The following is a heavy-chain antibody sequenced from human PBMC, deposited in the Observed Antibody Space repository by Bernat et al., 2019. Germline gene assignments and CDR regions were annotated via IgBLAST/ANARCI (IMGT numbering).Heavy chain of an antibody. J-gene: IGHJ4*02. CDR3: ARAAETSGSPAPFDY. Sequence: QVQLQQSGPGLVKPSQTLSLTCVISGASVSSNSAAWHWIRQSPSRGLEWLGRTYYRSNWYDNYAESVKSRIIINPDTSKNQFSLQLNSVTPEDTAVYYCARAAETSGSPAPFDYWGQGTLVTVSS. CDR1: GASVSSNSAA. CDR2: TYYRSNWYD. D-gene: IGHD1-1*01. V-gene: IGHV6-1*01.